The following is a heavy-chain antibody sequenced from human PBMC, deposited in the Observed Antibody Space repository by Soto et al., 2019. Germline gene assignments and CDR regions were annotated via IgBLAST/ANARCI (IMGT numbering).Heavy chain of an antibody. Sequence: QVQLVESGGGVVQPGRSLRVSCAASGSTFTNYAMNWARRAQGKGLEWVPVVSYDGSKQFYADSVEGRFTISRDSSKSTLYLHMDNLRDEDTAVYYCARDRVYYYDNSGYYNFDYWGQGTLVTVSS. CDR1: GSTFTNYA. CDR2: VSYDGSKQ. D-gene: IGHD3-22*01. V-gene: IGHV3-30-3*01. J-gene: IGHJ4*02. CDR3: ARDRVYYYDNSGYYNFDY.